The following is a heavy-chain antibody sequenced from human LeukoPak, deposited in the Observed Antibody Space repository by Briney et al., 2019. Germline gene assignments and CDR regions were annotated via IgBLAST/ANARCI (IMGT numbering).Heavy chain of an antibody. CDR1: GFTFTSYG. CDR2: IRFDGSNK. V-gene: IGHV3-30*02. CDR3: AKDRAPLCSSTACYFFDY. D-gene: IGHD2-2*01. Sequence: GGSLRLSCAVFGFTFTSYGMHWVRQAPGKGLEWVAFIRFDGSNKYYADSVKGRFAISRDNSKNTLYLQMNSLRAEDTAVYYCAKDRAPLCSSTACYFFDYWGQGTLVTVSS. J-gene: IGHJ4*02.